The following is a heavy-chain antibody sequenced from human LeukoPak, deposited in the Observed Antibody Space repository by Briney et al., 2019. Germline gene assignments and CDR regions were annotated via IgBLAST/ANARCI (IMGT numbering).Heavy chain of an antibody. CDR3: AKENRAFNI. CDR2: ISWNSGSI. V-gene: IGHV3-9*01. CDR1: GFTFDDYA. J-gene: IGHJ3*02. Sequence: GGSLRLSCAASGFTFDDYAMHWVRQAPGKGLEWISGISWNSGSIGYADSVKGRYTVSRDNAKNSLYLQMNSLRPEGTALYYCAKENRAFNIWGQGTMVSVSS.